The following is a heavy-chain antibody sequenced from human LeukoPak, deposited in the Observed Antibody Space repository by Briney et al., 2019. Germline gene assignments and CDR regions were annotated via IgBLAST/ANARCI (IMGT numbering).Heavy chain of an antibody. CDR1: GFTFDDYA. D-gene: IGHD3-22*01. Sequence: GGSLRLPCAASGFTFDDYAMHWVRQAPGKGLEWASGISWNSGSIGYADSVKGRFTISRDNAKNSLYLQMNSLRAEDTALCYCAKDIGYYDSSGYYNYWGQGTLVTVSS. CDR3: AKDIGYYDSSGYYNY. J-gene: IGHJ4*02. CDR2: ISWNSGSI. V-gene: IGHV3-9*01.